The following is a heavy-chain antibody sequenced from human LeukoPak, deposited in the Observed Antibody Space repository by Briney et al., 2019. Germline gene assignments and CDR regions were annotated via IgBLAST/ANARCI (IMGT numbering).Heavy chain of an antibody. CDR1: RGSISPDH. CDR2: IFYTARA. J-gene: IGHJ4*02. D-gene: IGHD1-26*01. CDR3: ARLVDGIYTRLDS. Sequence: SETLSLTCTVSRGSISPDHCAWIRQPPGTGLEFIGYIFYTARARYNPSLESRVTLTVDMSKNQVSLKLRSVTAADTAIYYCARLVDGIYTRLDSWGQGTLVTVSS. V-gene: IGHV4-59*08.